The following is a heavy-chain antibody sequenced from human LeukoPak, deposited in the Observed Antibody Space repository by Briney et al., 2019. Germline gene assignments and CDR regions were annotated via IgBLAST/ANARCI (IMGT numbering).Heavy chain of an antibody. Sequence: ASVKVSCKASGYTFTSYYMHWVRQAPGQGLEWMGIINPSGGSTSYAQKFQGRVTMTRDTSTSTVYMELSSLRSEDTAVYYCARDFSHDYGDYEINYYYYGMDVWGQGTTVTVSS. CDR2: INPSGGST. CDR1: GYTFTSYY. V-gene: IGHV1-46*01. D-gene: IGHD4-17*01. J-gene: IGHJ6*02. CDR3: ARDFSHDYGDYEINYYYYGMDV.